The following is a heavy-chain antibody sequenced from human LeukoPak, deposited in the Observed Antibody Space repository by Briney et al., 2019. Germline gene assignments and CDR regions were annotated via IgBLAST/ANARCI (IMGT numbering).Heavy chain of an antibody. Sequence: GRSLRLSCAASGFTFDDYAMHWVRQAPGKGLEWVSGISWNSGSIGYADSVKGRFTISSDNAKNSLYLQMNSLRAEDTALYYCAKDRSPMIVVVIDYWGQGTLVTVSS. J-gene: IGHJ4*02. D-gene: IGHD3-22*01. V-gene: IGHV3-9*01. CDR2: ISWNSGSI. CDR1: GFTFDDYA. CDR3: AKDRSPMIVVVIDY.